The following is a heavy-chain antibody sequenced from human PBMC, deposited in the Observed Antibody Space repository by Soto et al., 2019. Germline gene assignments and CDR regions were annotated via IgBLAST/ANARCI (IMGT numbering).Heavy chain of an antibody. V-gene: IGHV5-51*01. J-gene: IGHJ6*02. Sequence: GESLKISCKGSGYSFTSYWIGWVRQMPGKGLEWMGIIYPGDSDTRYSPSFQGQVTISADKSISTAYLQWSSLKASDTAMYYCARHSPAPNYYYYGMDVWGQGTTVTVSS. CDR2: IYPGDSDT. CDR3: ARHSPAPNYYYYGMDV. CDR1: GYSFTSYW.